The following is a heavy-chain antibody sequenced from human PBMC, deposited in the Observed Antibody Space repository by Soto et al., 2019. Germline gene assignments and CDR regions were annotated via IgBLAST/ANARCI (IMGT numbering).Heavy chain of an antibody. D-gene: IGHD3-22*01. V-gene: IGHV3-15*01. CDR1: GFSFSDAW. CDR2: IKSKSDGGTT. J-gene: IGHJ5*02. Sequence: PGGSLRLSCAASGFSFSDAWMSWVRQAPGKGLDWVGRIKSKSDGGTTEYAAPVRGRFTISRDDSKNTLYLQMNSLKTEDTAVYYCTTLIVVVTANWFDPWGQGTLVTVSS. CDR3: TTLIVVVTANWFDP.